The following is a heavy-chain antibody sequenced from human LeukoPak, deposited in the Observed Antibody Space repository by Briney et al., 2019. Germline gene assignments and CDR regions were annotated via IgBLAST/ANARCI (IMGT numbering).Heavy chain of an antibody. CDR1: GFTFSDYY. CDR3: ATLGEYYDSSGYYYN. D-gene: IGHD3-22*01. V-gene: IGHV4-34*08. CDR2: INHSGST. Sequence: GSLRLSCAASGFTFSDYYMSWIRQPPGKGLEWIGEINHSGSTYYNPSLKSRVTISVDSSKNQFSLKLTSVTAADTAVYYCATLGEYYDSSGYYYNWGQGTLVTVSS. J-gene: IGHJ4*02.